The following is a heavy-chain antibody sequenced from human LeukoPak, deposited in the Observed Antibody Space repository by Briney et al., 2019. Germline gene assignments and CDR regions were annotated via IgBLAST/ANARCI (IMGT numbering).Heavy chain of an antibody. V-gene: IGHV5-51*01. Sequence: GESLKISCKGSGYSFTSYWIGWVRQMPGKGLEWMGIIYPGDSDTRYSPSFQGQVTISADKSISTAYLQWSSLKASDTAMYYCARQYYYGSGSYYIDFDYWGQGTLVTVSS. CDR2: IYPGDSDT. CDR1: GYSFTSYW. CDR3: ARQYYYGSGSYYIDFDY. D-gene: IGHD3-10*01. J-gene: IGHJ4*02.